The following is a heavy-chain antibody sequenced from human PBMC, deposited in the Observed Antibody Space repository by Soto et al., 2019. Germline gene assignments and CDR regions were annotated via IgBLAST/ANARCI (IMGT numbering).Heavy chain of an antibody. Sequence: SETLSLTCTVSGGSISSYYWSWIRQPPGKGLEWIGYIYYSGSTNYNPSLKSRVSISVDTSKNQFSLKLSSVTAADTAVYYCASVGCTDDFWSGQDYYYYYMDVWGKGTTVTVSS. CDR3: ASVGCTDDFWSGQDYYYYYMDV. V-gene: IGHV4-59*01. CDR2: IYYSGST. J-gene: IGHJ6*03. D-gene: IGHD3-3*01. CDR1: GGSISSYY.